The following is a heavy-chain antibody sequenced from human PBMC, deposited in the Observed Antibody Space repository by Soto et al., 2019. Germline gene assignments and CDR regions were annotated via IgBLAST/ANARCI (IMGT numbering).Heavy chain of an antibody. Sequence: ASETLSLTCAVSGYSISSGYYWGWIRQPPGKGLEWIGSIYHSGSTYYNPSLKSRVTISVDTSKNQFSLKLSSVTAADTAVYYCASTAMVIGAPYYWGQGTLVTVSS. CDR1: GYSISSGYY. V-gene: IGHV4-38-2*01. D-gene: IGHD5-18*01. J-gene: IGHJ4*02. CDR3: ASTAMVIGAPYY. CDR2: IYHSGST.